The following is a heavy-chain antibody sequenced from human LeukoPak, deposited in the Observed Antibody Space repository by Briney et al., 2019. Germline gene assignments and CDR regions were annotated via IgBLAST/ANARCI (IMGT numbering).Heavy chain of an antibody. Sequence: PSETLSLTCSVSGGSISSSRSYWGWIRQTPGKGLEWVGSIYYNGDTYYNPSFKSRVSMSVDTAKNQISLILTSVTAADTAVYYGSREGYSCPNWFDTWGQGTLVTVSS. CDR2: IYYNGDT. V-gene: IGHV4-39*07. D-gene: IGHD4-11*01. J-gene: IGHJ5*02. CDR3: SREGYSCPNWFDT. CDR1: GGSISSSRSY.